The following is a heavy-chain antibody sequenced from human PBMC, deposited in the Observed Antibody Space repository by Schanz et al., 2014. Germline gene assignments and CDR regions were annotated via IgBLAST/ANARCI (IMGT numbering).Heavy chain of an antibody. D-gene: IGHD3-10*01. J-gene: IGHJ5*02. CDR3: STTPNFYASGTYSWFDP. Sequence: EVQLVESGGGLVQPGGSLRLSCAASGFAFSAHSMNWVRQGPGNRLEWVGRIKSRSDGGTTDYAAPVKGRFIISRDDSRNTLYLQMSGLKTEDTAVYYCSTTPNFYASGTYSWFDPWGQGTLVTVSS. CDR2: IKSRSDGGTT. V-gene: IGHV3-15*01. CDR1: GFAFSAHS.